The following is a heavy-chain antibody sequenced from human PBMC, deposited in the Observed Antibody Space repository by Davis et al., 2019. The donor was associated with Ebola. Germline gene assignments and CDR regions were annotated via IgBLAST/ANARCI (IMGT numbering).Heavy chain of an antibody. J-gene: IGHJ6*02. V-gene: IGHV1-18*01. CDR3: ARDLQYYYGSGTKKDYYYYYGMDV. Sequence: ASVKVSCKASGYTFTSYGISWVRQAPGQGLEWMGWISAYNGNTNYSQTLQGRVTMTTDTSTSTAYMELRSLRSDDTAVYYCARDLQYYYGSGTKKDYYYYYGMDVWGQGTTVTVSS. CDR1: GYTFTSYG. D-gene: IGHD3-10*01. CDR2: ISAYNGNT.